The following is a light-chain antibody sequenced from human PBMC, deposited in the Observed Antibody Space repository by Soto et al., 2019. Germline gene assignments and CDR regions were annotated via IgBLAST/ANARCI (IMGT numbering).Light chain of an antibody. V-gene: IGKV4-1*01. J-gene: IGKJ2*01. CDR1: QSVLYSSNNKNY. CDR3: QQYYSTPYT. Sequence: DIVMTQSPDSLAVYLGERASINCKSSQSVLYSSNNKNYLAWYQQKPGQPPKLLIYWASTRESGDPDRFSGSGSGIDFTLTISSLQAEDVAFYYCQQYYSTPYTFGQGTKLEIK. CDR2: WAS.